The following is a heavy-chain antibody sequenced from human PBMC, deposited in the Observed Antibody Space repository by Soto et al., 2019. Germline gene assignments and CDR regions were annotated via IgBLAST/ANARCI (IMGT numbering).Heavy chain of an antibody. J-gene: IGHJ6*03. CDR3: ARGSRLGDTTYGVYYYYYYMDV. CDR2: IYYSGST. D-gene: IGHD3-10*01. V-gene: IGHV4-31*03. CDR1: GVSISSGGYY. Sequence: TLSHTCTASGVSISSGGYYLSWIRKHPGKGLEWIGYIYYSGSTYYNPSLKSRVTISVDTSKNQFSLKLSSVTAADTAVYYCARGSRLGDTTYGVYYYYYYMDVWGKGTTVTVSS.